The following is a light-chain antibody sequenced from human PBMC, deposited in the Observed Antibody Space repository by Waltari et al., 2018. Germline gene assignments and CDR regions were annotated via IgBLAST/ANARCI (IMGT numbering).Light chain of an antibody. Sequence: SYELTQPSSVSVSPGQTARIPCSGDVLSLKYARCLQQKPGQPPPSLIYEDTKRPSGNPGRFSGSSSGTTFTLTITGAQVEDEADYYCYSASDNNWVFGGGTMLTVL. V-gene: IGLV3-27*01. CDR3: YSASDNNWV. CDR1: VLSLKY. CDR2: EDT. J-gene: IGLJ3*02.